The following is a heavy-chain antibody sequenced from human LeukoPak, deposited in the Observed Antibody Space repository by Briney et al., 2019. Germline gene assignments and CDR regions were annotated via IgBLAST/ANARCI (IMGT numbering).Heavy chain of an antibody. Sequence: PGGSLRLSCAASGFTFSNYGMNWVRQAPGKGLEWVSYISSGSRTINYADSVKGRFTVSRDKAKNSLYLQMNSLRAEDTAVYYCARGGSSRLDYWGQGTLVTVSS. V-gene: IGHV3-48*01. CDR1: GFTFSNYG. CDR3: ARGGSSRLDY. CDR2: ISSGSRTI. J-gene: IGHJ4*02.